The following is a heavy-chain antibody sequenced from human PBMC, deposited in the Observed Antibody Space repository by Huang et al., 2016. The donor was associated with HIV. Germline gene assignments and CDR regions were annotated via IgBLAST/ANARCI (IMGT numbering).Heavy chain of an antibody. D-gene: IGHD1-26*01. V-gene: IGHV3-53*01. CDR2: IYSDDST. CDR1: GFTVSSNY. CDR3: AAQWELRGGVDF. Sequence: EVQLVESGGGLIQPGGSLRLSCAASGFTVSSNYMSWFRQAQGKGLEWVSVIYSDDSTDFADSVKGRFTISRDNSKNTLYLQMNSLRAEDTAVYYCAAQWELRGGVDFWGQGTLVTVSS. J-gene: IGHJ4*02.